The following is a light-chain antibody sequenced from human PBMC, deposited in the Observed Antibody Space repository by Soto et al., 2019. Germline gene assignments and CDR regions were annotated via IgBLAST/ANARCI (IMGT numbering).Light chain of an antibody. Sequence: EIVLTQSPATLSLSPGERATLSCRASQSISTYLAWYQQKPGQAPRLLIYDASNRATGIPVRFSGSGSGTDFILTISSLEPEDFAVYYCQQRSNWPPITFGGGTKVEIK. V-gene: IGKV3-11*01. CDR2: DAS. CDR3: QQRSNWPPIT. J-gene: IGKJ4*01. CDR1: QSISTY.